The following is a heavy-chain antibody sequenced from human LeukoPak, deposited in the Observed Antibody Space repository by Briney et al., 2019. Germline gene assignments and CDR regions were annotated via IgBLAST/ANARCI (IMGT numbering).Heavy chain of an antibody. CDR3: ARVGGMVRGVIITFVDH. CDR1: GFTFSSYS. CDR2: ISSSSSYI. D-gene: IGHD3-10*01. V-gene: IGHV3-21*01. J-gene: IGHJ4*02. Sequence: PGGSLRLSCAASGFTFSSYSMNWVRQAPGKGLEWVSSISSSSSYIYYADSVKGRFTISRDNAKNSLYLQMNSLRAEDTAVYYCARVGGMVRGVIITFVDHWGQGTLVTVSS.